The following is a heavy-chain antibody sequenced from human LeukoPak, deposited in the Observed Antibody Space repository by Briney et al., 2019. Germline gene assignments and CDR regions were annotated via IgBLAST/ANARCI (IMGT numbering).Heavy chain of an antibody. CDR3: AKDRGSEHIVVVTAIGFLDY. V-gene: IGHV3-30*18. D-gene: IGHD2-21*02. CDR1: GFTFSSYG. J-gene: IGHJ4*02. Sequence: GGSLRLSCAASGFTFSSYGMHWVRQAPGKGLEWVAVISYDGSNKYYADSVKGRFTISRDNSKNTLYLQMNSLRAEDTAVYYCAKDRGSEHIVVVTAIGFLDYWGQGTLVTVSS. CDR2: ISYDGSNK.